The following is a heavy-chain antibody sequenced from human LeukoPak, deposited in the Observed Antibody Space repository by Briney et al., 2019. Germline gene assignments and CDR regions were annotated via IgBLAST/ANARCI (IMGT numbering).Heavy chain of an antibody. V-gene: IGHV3-30*02. J-gene: IGHJ4*02. CDR1: GFSFSTYG. D-gene: IGHD3-16*01. CDR2: IRHDGSIK. CDR3: AKDSLADIDY. Sequence: GGSLRLSCAASGFSFSTYGMYCVRQAPGKGLEWVAFIRHDGSIKNYADSVKGRSTISRDNSKNTLYLQMNSLRAEDTAVYYCAKDSLADIDYWGQGTLVTVSS.